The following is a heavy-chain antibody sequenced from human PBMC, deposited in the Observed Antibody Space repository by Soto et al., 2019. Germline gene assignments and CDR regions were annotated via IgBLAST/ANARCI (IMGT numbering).Heavy chain of an antibody. J-gene: IGHJ6*03. CDR3: ATTPAAGTGFYYYYYLDV. CDR1: GFTVSSTY. CDR2: IYSGGST. Sequence: HPGGSLRLSCAASGFTVSSTYMSWVRQAPGKGLEWVSVIYSGGSTYYADSVKGRFTISRDNSKNTLYLQMNSLRAEDTAVYYCATTPAAGTGFYYYYYLDVWRKGTTVTVSS. V-gene: IGHV3-66*01. D-gene: IGHD6-13*01.